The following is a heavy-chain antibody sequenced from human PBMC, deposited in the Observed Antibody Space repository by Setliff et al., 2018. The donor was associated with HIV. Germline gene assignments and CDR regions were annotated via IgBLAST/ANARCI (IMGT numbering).Heavy chain of an antibody. V-gene: IGHV1-2*02. D-gene: IGHD5-12*01. J-gene: IGHJ4*02. CDR2: IHPNRGGT. Sequence: ASVKVSCKASGYTFSDYFIHWMRQAPGQGLEWMGWIHPNRGGTNYAQKFQGRVLMSRDTSINTAYMELTRLRSDDTAVFYCARGGYDFRGLDYWGQGTLVTVSS. CDR1: GYTFSDYF. CDR3: ARGGYDFRGLDY.